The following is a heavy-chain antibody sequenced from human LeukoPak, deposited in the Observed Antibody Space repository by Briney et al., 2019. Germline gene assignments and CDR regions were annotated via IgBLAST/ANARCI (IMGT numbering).Heavy chain of an antibody. CDR3: ASQYGSGSYRYNWFDP. J-gene: IGHJ5*02. V-gene: IGHV4-39*01. CDR2: IYYSGST. D-gene: IGHD3-10*01. Sequence: SETLSLTCTVSGGSISSSSYYWGWIRQPPGKGLEWIGSIYYSGSTYYNPSLKSRVTISVDTSKNQFSLKLSSVTAADTAVYYCASQYGSGSYRYNWFDPWGQGTLVTISS. CDR1: GGSISSSSYY.